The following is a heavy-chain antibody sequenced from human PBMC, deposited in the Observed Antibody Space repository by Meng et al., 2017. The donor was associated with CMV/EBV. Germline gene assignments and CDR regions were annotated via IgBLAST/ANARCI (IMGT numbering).Heavy chain of an antibody. D-gene: IGHD3-3*01. V-gene: IGHV1-2*02. Sequence: ASVKVSCKASGYTFTGYYMHWVRQAPGQGLEWMGWINPNSGGTNYAQKFQGRVTMTRDTSISTAYMELSRLRSEDTAVYYCARRSVVVPAAPWTYYDFWSGYYTEGYYYYGMDVWGQGTTVTVSS. CDR3: ARRSVVVPAAPWTYYDFWSGYYTEGYYYYGMDV. CDR1: GYTFTGYY. CDR2: INPNSGGT. J-gene: IGHJ6*02.